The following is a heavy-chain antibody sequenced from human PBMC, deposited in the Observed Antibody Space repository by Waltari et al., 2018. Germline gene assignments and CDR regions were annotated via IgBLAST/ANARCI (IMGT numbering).Heavy chain of an antibody. V-gene: IGHV3-21*01. J-gene: IGHJ4*02. CDR1: GFTFSSYA. CDR3: AVTVTYIDY. CDR2: ISSGSSYI. D-gene: IGHD4-17*01. Sequence: EVQLVESGGGLVKPGGSLSLSCAPFGFTFSSYALKWVRHVPGKGLEWVSSISSGSSYIYYADSVKGRFTVSRDNAKNSLYLQMNSLRADDTSVYYCAVTVTYIDYWGRGTLVTVSS.